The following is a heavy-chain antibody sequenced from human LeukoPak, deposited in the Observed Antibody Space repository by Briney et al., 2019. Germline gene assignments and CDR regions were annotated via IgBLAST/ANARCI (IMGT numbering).Heavy chain of an antibody. CDR1: GFTFSSYN. Sequence: PGGSLRLSCAASGFTFSSYNMNWVRQAPGKGLEWVSYISSSSSTIYYADSVKGRFTISRDNAKNSLYLQMNSLRAEDTAVYYCARVSSAWPFDYWGQGTLVTVSS. J-gene: IGHJ4*02. CDR3: ARVSSAWPFDY. V-gene: IGHV3-48*01. CDR2: ISSSSSTI. D-gene: IGHD6-19*01.